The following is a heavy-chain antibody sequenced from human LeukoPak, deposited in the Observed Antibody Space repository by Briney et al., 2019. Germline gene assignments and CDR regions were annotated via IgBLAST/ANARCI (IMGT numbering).Heavy chain of an antibody. CDR1: GGSISSGDYY. CDR2: IYHSGST. V-gene: IGHV4-30-4*01. D-gene: IGHD4-17*01. CDR3: ARVTVTTRWFDP. J-gene: IGHJ5*02. Sequence: SQTLSLTCTVSGGSISSGDYYWSWIRQPPGKGLEWIGYIYHSGSTYNNPSLKSRVTMSVDTSKNQFSLKLSSVTAADTAVYYCARVTVTTRWFDPWGQGTLVTVSS.